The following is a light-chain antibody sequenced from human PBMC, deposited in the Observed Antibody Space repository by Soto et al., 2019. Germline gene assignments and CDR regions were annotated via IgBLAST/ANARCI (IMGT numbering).Light chain of an antibody. Sequence: EIVLTQSAATLSVSPGERSTLSCMASQSVSSNLAWYQQKPGQAPRLLIYGASTRATGIPARFSGSGSGTEFTLTISSLQPEDFATYYCQQLNSYPITFGGGTKVDIK. CDR3: QQLNSYPIT. CDR1: QSVSSN. V-gene: IGKV3-15*01. J-gene: IGKJ4*01. CDR2: GAS.